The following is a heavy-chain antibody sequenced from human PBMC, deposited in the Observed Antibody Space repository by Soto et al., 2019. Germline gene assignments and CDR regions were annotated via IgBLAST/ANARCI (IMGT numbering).Heavy chain of an antibody. CDR2: IFYSDNT. V-gene: IGHV4-59*01. CDR3: ARGGETYYDFWSGFSPIDY. D-gene: IGHD3-3*01. Sequence: SETLSLTCTVSGASISTYYWSWVRQSPGKGLEWIGYIFYSDNTNYNPSLKSRVTISVDTSKNQFSLKLTSVTAADTAVYFCARGGETYYDFWSGFSPIDYWGQGALVTVSS. J-gene: IGHJ4*02. CDR1: GASISTYY.